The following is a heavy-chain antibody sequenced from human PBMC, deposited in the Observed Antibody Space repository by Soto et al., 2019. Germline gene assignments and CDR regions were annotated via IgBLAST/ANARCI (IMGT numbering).Heavy chain of an antibody. J-gene: IGHJ5*02. D-gene: IGHD3-10*01. V-gene: IGHV4-34*01. CDR1: GGSFNDYD. Sequence: QVQLQQWGAGLLKPSETLSLTCAVYGGSFNDYDCSWIRQPPGKGLEWIGEINHSGTTNYNPSLKSRVTRSVATAKNQCSPKLSSVTAADTAVYCCARGYVGSGSYFDPWGQGTLVIVSS. CDR3: ARGYVGSGSYFDP. CDR2: INHSGTT.